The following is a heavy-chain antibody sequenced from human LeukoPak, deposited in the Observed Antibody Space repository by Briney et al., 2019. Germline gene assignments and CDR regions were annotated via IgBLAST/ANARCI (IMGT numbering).Heavy chain of an antibody. V-gene: IGHV4-39*01. J-gene: IGHJ4*02. CDR1: GGSISTSSFY. CDR2: IHYSGGT. D-gene: IGHD5-12*01. Sequence: SETLSLTCTVSGGSISTSSFYWGWIRQPPGKGLEWIGSIHYSGGTYYNPPLRSGVTISVDTSKNQLSLKVSSVTAADTAVYYCARYSGYATYWGQGTLVTVSS. CDR3: ARYSGYATY.